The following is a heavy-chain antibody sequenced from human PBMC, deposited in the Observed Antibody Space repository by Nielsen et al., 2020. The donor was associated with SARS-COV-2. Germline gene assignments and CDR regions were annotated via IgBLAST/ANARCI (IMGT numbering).Heavy chain of an antibody. D-gene: IGHD4-23*01. CDR2: ISAYNGNT. Sequence: ASVKVSCKASGYTFTSYGISWVRQAPGQGLEWMGWISAYNGNTNYAQKLQGRVTMTTDTSTSTAYMELRSLRSDDTAVYYCARDLGVVTSTYFDYWGQGTLVTVSS. V-gene: IGHV1-18*01. CDR1: GYTFTSYG. CDR3: ARDLGVVTSTYFDY. J-gene: IGHJ4*02.